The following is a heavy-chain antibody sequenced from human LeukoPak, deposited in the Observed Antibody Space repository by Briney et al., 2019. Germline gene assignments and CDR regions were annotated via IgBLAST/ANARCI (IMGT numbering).Heavy chain of an antibody. Sequence: SETLSLTCTVSGGSISSYYWSWIRQPPGKGLEWIGYIYYSGSTNCNPSLKSQVTISVDTSKNQFSLKLSSVTAADTAVYYCARFPSIAVAGDYWGQGTLVTVSS. CDR2: IYYSGST. CDR1: GGSISSYY. CDR3: ARFPSIAVAGDY. D-gene: IGHD6-19*01. J-gene: IGHJ4*02. V-gene: IGHV4-59*08.